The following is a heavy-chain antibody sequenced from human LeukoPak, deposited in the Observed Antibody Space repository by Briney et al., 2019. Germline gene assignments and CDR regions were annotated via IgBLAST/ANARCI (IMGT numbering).Heavy chain of an antibody. V-gene: IGHV4-30-2*05. CDR3: ARVPPTYNSGWTFDAFDI. CDR2: IYHSGST. D-gene: IGHD6-19*01. CDR1: GGSISSGGYS. J-gene: IGHJ3*02. Sequence: SETLSLTCAVSGGSISSGGYSWSWIRQPPGKGLEWIGYIYHSGSTYYNPSLKSRVTISVDTSKNQFSLKLSSVTAADTAMYYCARVPPTYNSGWTFDAFDIWGQGTMVTVSS.